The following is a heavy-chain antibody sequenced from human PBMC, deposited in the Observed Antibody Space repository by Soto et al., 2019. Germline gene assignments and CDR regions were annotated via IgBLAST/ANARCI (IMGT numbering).Heavy chain of an antibody. V-gene: IGHV1-69*12. CDR1: GGTFSSYA. D-gene: IGHD3-22*01. J-gene: IGHJ1*01. CDR3: AISPNYYDSSGYNFQH. Sequence: QVQLVQSGAEVKKPGSSVKVSCKASGGTFSSYAISWVRQAPGQGLEWMGGIIPIFGTANYAQKFQGRVTITADESTSTAYMELRSLRSEDTAVYYCAISPNYYDSSGYNFQHWGQGTLVTVSS. CDR2: IIPIFGTA.